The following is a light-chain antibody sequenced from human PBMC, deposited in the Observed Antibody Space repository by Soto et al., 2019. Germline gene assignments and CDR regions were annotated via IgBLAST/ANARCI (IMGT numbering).Light chain of an antibody. CDR2: GAS. Sequence: DIQMTQSPSSLSAAIGDRVTITCRANQSIKNYLNWYQHKPGAAPKLLIFGASNLESGVPSRFSGSGSGTEFTLSISSLQPEDFATYYCQQGYSTTPITFGQGTRVEIK. V-gene: IGKV1-39*01. CDR1: QSIKNY. J-gene: IGKJ5*01. CDR3: QQGYSTTPIT.